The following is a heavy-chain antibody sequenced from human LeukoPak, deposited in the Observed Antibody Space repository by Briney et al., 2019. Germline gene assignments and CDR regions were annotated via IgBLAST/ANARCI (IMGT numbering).Heavy chain of an antibody. J-gene: IGHJ4*02. CDR3: ARDGGSSSWYGFDY. Sequence: SETLSLTCSVSGGSISSYYWSWIRQPPGKGLEWIGYIYYSGSTNYNPSLKSRVTISVDTSKNQFSLKLSSVTAADTAVYYRARDGGSSSWYGFDYWGQGTLVTVSS. V-gene: IGHV4-59*01. CDR1: GGSISSYY. D-gene: IGHD6-13*01. CDR2: IYYSGST.